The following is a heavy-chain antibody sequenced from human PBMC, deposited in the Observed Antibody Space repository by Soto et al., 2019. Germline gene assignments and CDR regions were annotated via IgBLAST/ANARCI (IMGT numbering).Heavy chain of an antibody. CDR1: GYSFTSYW. Sequence: GESLKISCKGSGYSFTSYWIAWVRLMPGKGLEWMGIIYPGDSNTRYSPSFQGQVIISADKSISTAYLQWSSLKASDTAMYYCVSPWPGSSHDGMDVWGQGTTVPVSS. V-gene: IGHV5-51*01. J-gene: IGHJ6*02. D-gene: IGHD6-6*01. CDR2: IYPGDSNT. CDR3: VSPWPGSSHDGMDV.